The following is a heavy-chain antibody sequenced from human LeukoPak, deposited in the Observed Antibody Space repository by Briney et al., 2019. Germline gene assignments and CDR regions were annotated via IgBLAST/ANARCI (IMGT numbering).Heavy chain of an antibody. J-gene: IGHJ3*02. Sequence: GGSLRLSCAASGFTFDDYGMSWVRQAPGKGLEWVSGINWNGGSTGYADSVKGRFTISGDNAENLLYVQMNSLRADDTAVYYCARDPSWGSLDIWGHGTLVTVS. CDR3: ARDPSWGSLDI. D-gene: IGHD3-16*01. V-gene: IGHV3-20*04. CDR2: INWNGGST. CDR1: GFTFDDYG.